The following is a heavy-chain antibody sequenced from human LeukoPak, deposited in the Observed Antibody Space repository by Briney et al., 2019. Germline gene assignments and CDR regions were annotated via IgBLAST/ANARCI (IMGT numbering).Heavy chain of an antibody. Sequence: PSETLSLTCAVDGGSFSGYSWSWIRQPPGKGLEWIGEVNHSGSANYNPSLKSRVTLSVDTSKNQFSLKLTSVTAADTAVYYCARQTGTGVLRLPGGQNTLVTVSS. CDR3: ARQTGTGVLRLP. CDR2: VNHSGSA. CDR1: GGSFSGYS. V-gene: IGHV4-34*01. D-gene: IGHD3-3*01. J-gene: IGHJ1*01.